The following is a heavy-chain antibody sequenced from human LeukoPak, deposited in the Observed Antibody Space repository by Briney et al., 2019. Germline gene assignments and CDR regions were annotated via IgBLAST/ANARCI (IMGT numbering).Heavy chain of an antibody. V-gene: IGHV3-23*01. D-gene: IGHD6-19*01. Sequence: GGSLRLSCAASGFTFSSYAMSWVRQAPGKGLEWVSAISGSGGSTYYADSVKGRFTISRDNSKNTLYLQMNSLRAEDTAVYYCAKNSGWYLTSEYYFDYWGQGTLVIVSS. J-gene: IGHJ4*02. CDR3: AKNSGWYLTSEYYFDY. CDR2: ISGSGGST. CDR1: GFTFSSYA.